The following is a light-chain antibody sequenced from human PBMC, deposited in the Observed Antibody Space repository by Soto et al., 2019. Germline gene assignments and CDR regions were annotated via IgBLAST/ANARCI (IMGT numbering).Light chain of an antibody. CDR1: QGISTF. CDR2: AAS. Sequence: IQLTQSPSSLSASIGDRVTITCRAGQGISTFLAWYQQTPRKAPKLLIYAASTLQSGVPSRFSGSGSGTDFTLTISSLQPEDFATYYCQQLHSYPLTFGGATKVDIK. J-gene: IGKJ4*01. V-gene: IGKV1-9*01. CDR3: QQLHSYPLT.